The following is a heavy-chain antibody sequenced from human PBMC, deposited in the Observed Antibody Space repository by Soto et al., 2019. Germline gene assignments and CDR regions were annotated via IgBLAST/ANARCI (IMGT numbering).Heavy chain of an antibody. CDR2: INSDGSST. D-gene: IGHD1-26*01. Sequence: EVQLVESGGGLVQPGGSLRLSCAASGLTFSSYWMHWVRQAPGKGLVWVSRINSDGSSTSYADSVKGRFTISRDNAKNTLYLQMNSLRAEDSAVYYCARSLGSYYDGIGYWGQGTLVTVSS. J-gene: IGHJ4*02. CDR1: GLTFSSYW. CDR3: ARSLGSYYDGIGY. V-gene: IGHV3-74*01.